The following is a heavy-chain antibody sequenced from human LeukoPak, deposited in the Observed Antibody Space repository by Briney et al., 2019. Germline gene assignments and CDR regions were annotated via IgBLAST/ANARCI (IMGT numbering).Heavy chain of an antibody. CDR1: GGTFSSYA. CDR2: IIPIFGTA. J-gene: IGHJ4*02. CDR3: ARSLRYCSGGSCYWLYYFDY. D-gene: IGHD2-15*01. V-gene: IGHV1-69*05. Sequence: SVKVSCKAPGGTFSSYAISWVRQAPGQGLEWMGRIIPIFGTANYAQKFQGRVTITTDESTSTAYMELSSLRSEDTAVYYCARSLRYCSGGSCYWLYYFDYWGQGTLVTVSS.